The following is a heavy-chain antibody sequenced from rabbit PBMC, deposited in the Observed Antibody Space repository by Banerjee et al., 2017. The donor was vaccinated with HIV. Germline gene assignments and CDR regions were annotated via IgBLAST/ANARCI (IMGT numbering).Heavy chain of an antibody. CDR3: AREGANSAGFYL. CDR1: GFSFSTSYY. J-gene: IGHJ3*01. V-gene: IGHV1S40*01. CDR2: VYSSGGST. Sequence: QSLEESGGDLVKPGASLTLTCTGSGFSFSTSYYMCWVRQAPGKGLELIACVYSSGGSTWYASWAKGRFTISKSSSTTVTLQMTSLTAADTATYFCAREGANSAGFYLWGQGTLVTVS. D-gene: IGHD7-1*01.